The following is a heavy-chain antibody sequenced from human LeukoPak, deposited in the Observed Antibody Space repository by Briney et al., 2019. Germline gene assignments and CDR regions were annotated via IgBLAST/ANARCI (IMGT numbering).Heavy chain of an antibody. CDR2: IIPILGIA. V-gene: IGHV1-69*04. D-gene: IGHD2-21*01. CDR3: AREVVVVPPPGWYFDL. J-gene: IGHJ2*01. CDR1: GGTFSSYA. Sequence: GASVKVSCKASGGTFSSYAISWVRQAPGQGLAWMGRIIPILGIANYAQKFQGRVTITADKSTSTAYMELSSLRSEDTAVYYCAREVVVVPPPGWYFDLWGRGTLVTVSS.